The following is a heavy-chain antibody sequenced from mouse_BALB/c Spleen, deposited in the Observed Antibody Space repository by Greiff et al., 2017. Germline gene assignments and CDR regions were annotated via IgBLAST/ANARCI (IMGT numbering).Heavy chain of an antibody. CDR1: GYTFTSYW. CDR2: LNPSTGYT. J-gene: IGHJ4*01. CDR3: ARSGYGNPYYAMDY. Sequence: QVQLKESGAELAKPGASVKMSCKASGYTFTSYWMHWVKQRPGQGLEWIGYLNPSTGYTEYNQKFKDKATLTADKSSSTAYMQLSSLTSEDSAVYYCARSGYGNPYYAMDYWGQGTSVTVSS. D-gene: IGHD2-10*02. V-gene: IGHV1-7*01.